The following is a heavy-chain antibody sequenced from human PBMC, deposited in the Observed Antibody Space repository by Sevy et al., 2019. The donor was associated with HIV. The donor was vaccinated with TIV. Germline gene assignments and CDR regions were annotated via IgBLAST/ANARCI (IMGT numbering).Heavy chain of an antibody. V-gene: IGHV3-30*18. CDR2: ISYDGSNK. D-gene: IGHD6-13*01. CDR1: GFILSSYG. CDR3: AKEKRKGSSSWYFGWFDP. J-gene: IGHJ5*02. Sequence: GGSLRLSCAASGFILSSYGMHWVRQAPGKGLEWVAVISYDGSNKYYADSVKGRFTISRDNSKNTLYLQMNSLRAEDTAVYYCAKEKRKGSSSWYFGWFDPWGQGALVTVSS.